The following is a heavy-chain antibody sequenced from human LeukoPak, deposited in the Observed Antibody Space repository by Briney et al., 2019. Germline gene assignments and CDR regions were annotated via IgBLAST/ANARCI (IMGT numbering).Heavy chain of an antibody. CDR2: IYYSGST. V-gene: IGHV4-39*07. CDR1: GGSISSSSYY. D-gene: IGHD3-10*01. CDR3: ARGSTMVRGVIIRTKFDY. Sequence: SSETLSLTCTVSGGSISSSSYYWGWIRQPPGKGLEWIGSIYYSGSTYYNPSLKSRVTISVDTSKNQFSLKLSSVTAADTAVYYCARGSTMVRGVIIRTKFDYWGQGTLVTVSS. J-gene: IGHJ4*02.